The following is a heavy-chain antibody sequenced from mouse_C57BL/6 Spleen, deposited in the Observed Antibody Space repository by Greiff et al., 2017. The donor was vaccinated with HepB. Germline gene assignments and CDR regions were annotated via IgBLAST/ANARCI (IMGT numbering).Heavy chain of an antibody. D-gene: IGHD4-1*01. J-gene: IGHJ2*01. CDR2: IDPSDSYT. Sequence: VQLQESGAELVRPGTSVKLSCKASGYTFTSYWMHWVKQRPGQGLEWIGVIDPSDSYTNYNQKFKGKATLTVDTSSSTAYMQLSSLTSEDSAVYYCARLGGGPDYWGQGTTLTVSS. CDR3: ARLGGGPDY. CDR1: GYTFTSYW. V-gene: IGHV1-59*01.